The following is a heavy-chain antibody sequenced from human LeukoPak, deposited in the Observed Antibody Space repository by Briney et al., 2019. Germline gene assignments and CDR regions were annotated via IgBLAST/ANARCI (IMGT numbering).Heavy chain of an antibody. CDR2: ISWDGGST. J-gene: IGHJ4*02. CDR1: GFTFDGYA. Sequence: PGGSLRLSCAASGFTFDGYAMHWVRQAPGKGLEWVSLISWDGGSTYYADSVKGRFTISRDNSKNSLYLQMNSLRAEDTALYYCAKDIFGDYYGSSAVDWGQGTLVTVSS. CDR3: AKDIFGDYYGSSAVD. V-gene: IGHV3-43D*03. D-gene: IGHD3-10*01.